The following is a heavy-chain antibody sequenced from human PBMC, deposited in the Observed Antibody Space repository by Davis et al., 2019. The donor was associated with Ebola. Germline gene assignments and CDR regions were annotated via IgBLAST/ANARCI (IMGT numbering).Heavy chain of an antibody. CDR1: GFTFSSCW. CDR2: IKQDGSEK. Sequence: GESLKISCAASGFTFSSCWMSWVRQAPGKGLEWVANIKQDGSEKHYVDSVKGRFTISRDNAKNSLYLQMNSLRAEDTAVYYCAREGTIRGVNFDYWGQGTLVTVSS. CDR3: AREGTIRGVNFDY. D-gene: IGHD3-10*01. V-gene: IGHV3-7*03. J-gene: IGHJ4*02.